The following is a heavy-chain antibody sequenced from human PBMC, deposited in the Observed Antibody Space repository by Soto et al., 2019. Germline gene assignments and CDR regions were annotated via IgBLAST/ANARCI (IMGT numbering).Heavy chain of an antibody. CDR2: IKHSGST. J-gene: IGHJ6*02. D-gene: IGHD3-9*01. CDR1: GGSFSGYY. V-gene: IGHV4-34*01. CDR3: ARHRPPPTGYYKSVGYYGMDV. Sequence: SETLSLTCGVYGGSFSGYYWSWIRQPPGKGLEWIGEIKHSGSTNYHPSLKSRVTISVDPSKNQFSLQWSSLKASDTAMYYCARHRPPPTGYYKSVGYYGMDVWGQGTTVTVSS.